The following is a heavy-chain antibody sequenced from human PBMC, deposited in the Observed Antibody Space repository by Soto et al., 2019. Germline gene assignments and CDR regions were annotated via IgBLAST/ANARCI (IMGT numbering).Heavy chain of an antibody. CDR2: INPSGGTT. Sequence: ASVKVSCKASGYTFTSYYLHWVRQAPGQGLEWMGIINPSGGTTTYAQKFQGRVTMTRDTSTSTVYMELSSLRSEDTAMYSCARLGVDLEQRDYWGQGTLVTVSS. V-gene: IGHV1-46*01. J-gene: IGHJ4*02. D-gene: IGHD6-25*01. CDR1: GYTFTSYY. CDR3: ARLGVDLEQRDY.